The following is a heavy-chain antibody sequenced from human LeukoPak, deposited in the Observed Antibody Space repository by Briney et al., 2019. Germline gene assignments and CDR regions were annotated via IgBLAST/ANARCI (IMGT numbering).Heavy chain of an antibody. CDR1: GFTFITYT. V-gene: IGHV3-21*01. J-gene: IGHJ2*01. Sequence: GGSLRLSCAASGFTFITYTMNWVRQAPGKRLEWVSSITLSSSYIYYADSVRGRFTISRDNAKNSLYLQMNSLRAEDTAVYYCARLAYRGGDCNWFDLWGRGTLVTVSS. D-gene: IGHD2-21*02. CDR2: ITLSSSYI. CDR3: ARLAYRGGDCNWFDL.